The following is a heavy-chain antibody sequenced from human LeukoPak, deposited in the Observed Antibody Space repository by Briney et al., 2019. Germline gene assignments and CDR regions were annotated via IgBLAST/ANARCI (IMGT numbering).Heavy chain of an antibody. CDR1: GGSISSSSYY. D-gene: IGHD6-19*01. CDR2: IYYSGST. J-gene: IGHJ4*02. CDR3: ARLTRGLYSSGWWGGFDY. Sequence: SETLSLTCTVSGGSISSSSYYWAWIRQPPGKGVEWIGSIYYSGSTYYNPSLKSRVTISVDTSKNQFSLKLSSVTAADTAVYYYARLTRGLYSSGWWGGFDYWGQGTLVTVSS. V-gene: IGHV4-39*01.